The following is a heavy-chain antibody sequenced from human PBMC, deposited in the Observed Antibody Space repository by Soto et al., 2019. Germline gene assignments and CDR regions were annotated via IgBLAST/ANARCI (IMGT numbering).Heavy chain of an antibody. CDR3: ARGLHFWSGSNWFDP. CDR1: GYTFTSYG. CDR2: ISAYNGNT. D-gene: IGHD3-3*02. J-gene: IGHJ5*02. Sequence: ASVKVSCKASGYTFTSYGISWVRQAPGQGLEWMGWISAYNGNTNYAQKLQGRVTMTTDTSTSTAYMELGSLRSDDTAVYYRARGLHFWSGSNWFDPWGQGNLLTVAS. V-gene: IGHV1-18*01.